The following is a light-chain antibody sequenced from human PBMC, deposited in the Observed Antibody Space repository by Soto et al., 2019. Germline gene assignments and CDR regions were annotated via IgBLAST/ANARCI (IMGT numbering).Light chain of an antibody. V-gene: IGKV4-1*01. CDR3: QQYESTPPT. J-gene: IGKJ2*01. CDR2: WAS. CDR1: QRVLYSSTNQNY. Sequence: DIVMTQSPDSLAVSLGERATINCTSSQRVLYSSTNQNYLAWYQQRPGQPPKLLIYWASTRESGVPDRFSGSGSLTDFTLTITSLQAEDVAVYYCQQYESTPPTFGQGTKLEIK.